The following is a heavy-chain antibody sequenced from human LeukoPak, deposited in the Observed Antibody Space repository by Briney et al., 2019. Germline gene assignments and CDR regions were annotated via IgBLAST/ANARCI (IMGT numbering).Heavy chain of an antibody. CDR1: GFTFNSYW. CDR2: IKRDGSEK. J-gene: IGHJ4*02. D-gene: IGHD4-17*01. V-gene: IGHV3-7*01. CDR3: ARGDVGDYASSFDY. Sequence: GGSLRLSCAASGFTFNSYWMNWVRQAPGKGLEWVANIKRDGSEKYYVDSVKGRFTISRDNAKNSLYLQMNSLRAEDTAVYYCARGDVGDYASSFDYWGQGTLVTVSS.